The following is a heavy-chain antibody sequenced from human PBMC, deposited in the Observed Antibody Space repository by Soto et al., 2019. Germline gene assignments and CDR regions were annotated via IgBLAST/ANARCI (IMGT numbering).Heavy chain of an antibody. J-gene: IGHJ6*02. V-gene: IGHV3-74*01. CDR2: VKYYGATT. Sequence: EVQLVESGGGLVQPGGSLRLSCAASRFTFSDYWMHWVRQVPGKGLVWVSRVKYYGATTSYGDSGKSRFTISRDNAKNTVYLQMNSLRAEDTAVSYCARGIRGEYGSDVWGQGTTVTVSS. D-gene: IGHD3-10*01. CDR1: RFTFSDYW. CDR3: ARGIRGEYGSDV.